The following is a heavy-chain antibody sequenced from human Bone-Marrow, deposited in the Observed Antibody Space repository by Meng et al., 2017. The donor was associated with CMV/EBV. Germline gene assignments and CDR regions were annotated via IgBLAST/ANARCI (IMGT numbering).Heavy chain of an antibody. CDR2: INHSGST. CDR3: ARLVLQGNYFDY. J-gene: IGHJ4*02. CDR1: GGSFSGYY. Sequence: TCAVYGGSFSGYYWSWIRQPPGKGLEWIGEINHSGSTNYNPSLKSRVTISVDTSKNQFSLKLSSVTAADTAVYYCARLVLQGNYFDYWGQGTLVTVSS. D-gene: IGHD2/OR15-2a*01. V-gene: IGHV4-34*01.